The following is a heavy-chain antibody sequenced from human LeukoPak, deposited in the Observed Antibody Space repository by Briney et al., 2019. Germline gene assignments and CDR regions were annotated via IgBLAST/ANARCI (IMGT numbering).Heavy chain of an antibody. CDR2: IYHSGST. V-gene: IGHV4-39*01. CDR3: ASYFYDSSTYFVNFAFDI. Sequence: SETLSLTCTVSGASMRSNRAYWAWIRQPPGKGLEWIGSIYHSGSTYYNPSLKSRVTNSADPSKNQFSLKLTSVTAADTAVYYCASYFYDSSTYFVNFAFDIWGQGTVVTVSS. CDR1: GASMRSNRAY. D-gene: IGHD3-22*01. J-gene: IGHJ3*02.